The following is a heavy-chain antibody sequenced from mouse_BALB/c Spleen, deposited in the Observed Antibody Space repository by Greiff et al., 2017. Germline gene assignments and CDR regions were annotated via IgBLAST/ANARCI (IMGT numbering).Heavy chain of an antibody. J-gene: IGHJ1*01. CDR1: GYTFTDYA. V-gene: IGHV1S137*01. Sequence: QVQLQQSGAELVRPGVSVKISCKGSGYTFTDYAMHWVKQSHAKSLEWIGVISTYYGDASYNQKFKGKATMTVDKSSSTAYMELARLTSEDSAIYYCARSGQYYYGSSPRYWYFDVWGAGTTVTVSS. CDR3: ARSGQYYYGSSPRYWYFDV. CDR2: ISTYYGDA. D-gene: IGHD1-1*01.